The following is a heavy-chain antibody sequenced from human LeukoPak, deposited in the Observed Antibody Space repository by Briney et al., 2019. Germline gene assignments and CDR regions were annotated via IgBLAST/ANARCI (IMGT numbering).Heavy chain of an antibody. CDR1: AYTFASYG. CDR2: INAYNGNI. CDR3: ARDGSRTWLDP. J-gene: IGHJ5*02. V-gene: IGHV1-18*01. D-gene: IGHD3-10*01. Sequence: GAAVTVSCTASAYTFASYGISWVRQAPGQGLEWMGWINAYNGNINHAQKFHGRVTMTTATSTSTAYMELRSLRSDDTAVYYWARDGSRTWLDPGGQRTRVTVS.